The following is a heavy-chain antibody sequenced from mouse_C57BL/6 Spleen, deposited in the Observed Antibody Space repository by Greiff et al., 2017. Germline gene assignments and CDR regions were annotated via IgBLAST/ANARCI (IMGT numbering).Heavy chain of an antibody. CDR1: GYAFTNYL. CDR2: INPGSGGT. CDR3: ARGVPMDY. V-gene: IGHV1-54*01. J-gene: IGHJ4*01. Sequence: QVQLQQSGAELVRPGTSVKVSCKASGYAFTNYLIEWVKQRPGQGLESIGVINPGSGGTNYNEKFKGKATLTADKSSSTAYMQLSSLTSEDSAVYFCARGVPMDYWGQGTSVTVSS.